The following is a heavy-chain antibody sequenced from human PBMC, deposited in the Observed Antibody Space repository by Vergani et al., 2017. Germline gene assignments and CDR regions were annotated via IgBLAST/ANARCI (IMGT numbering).Heavy chain of an antibody. CDR3: ARLIAVAGDVRGYFDY. D-gene: IGHD6-19*01. CDR2: INPNSGGT. Sequence: QVQLVQSGAEVKKPGASVKVSCKASGYTFTGYYMPWVRQAPGQGLEWMGWINPNSGGTNYAQKFQGRVTMTRDTSISTAYMELSSLRSEDTAVYYCARLIAVAGDVRGYFDYWGQGTLVTVSS. V-gene: IGHV1-2*02. J-gene: IGHJ4*02. CDR1: GYTFTGYY.